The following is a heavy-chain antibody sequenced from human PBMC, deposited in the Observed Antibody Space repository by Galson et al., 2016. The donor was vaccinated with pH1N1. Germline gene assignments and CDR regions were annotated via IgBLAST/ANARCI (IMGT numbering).Heavy chain of an antibody. CDR1: GFTFSNYW. CDR3: ARAIGSRSAY. V-gene: IGHV3-7*01. CDR2: IKEDGSET. Sequence: SLRPSCAASGFTFSNYWMHWVRQVPGKGLEWVANIKEDGSETYYVGSVRGRFTISRDNAKNSLYLQMNSLRDEDTALYYCARAIGSRSAYWGQGTLVTVSS. J-gene: IGHJ4*02. D-gene: IGHD3-16*02.